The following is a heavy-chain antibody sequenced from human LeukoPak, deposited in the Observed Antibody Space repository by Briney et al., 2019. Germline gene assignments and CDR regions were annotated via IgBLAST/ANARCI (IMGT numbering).Heavy chain of an antibody. CDR3: ARHRTYYYDSSGRGVADAFDI. V-gene: IGHV4-39*01. J-gene: IGHJ3*02. CDR1: GGSISSSSYY. CDR2: IYYSGST. D-gene: IGHD3-22*01. Sequence: SETLSLTCTVSGGSISSSSYYWGWIRQPPGKGLEWIGSIYYSGSTYYNPSLKSRVTISVDTSKNQFSLKLSSVTAADTAVYYCARHRTYYYDSSGRGVADAFDIWGQGTMVTVS.